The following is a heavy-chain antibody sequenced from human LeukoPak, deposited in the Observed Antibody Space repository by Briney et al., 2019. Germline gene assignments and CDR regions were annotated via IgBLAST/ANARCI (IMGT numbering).Heavy chain of an antibody. J-gene: IGHJ4*02. V-gene: IGHV3-53*01. D-gene: IGHD6-19*01. Sequence: PGGSLRLSCAASGFTVSSNYMSWVRQAPGKGLEWVSVIYSGGSTYYADSVKGRFTISRDNSKNTLYLQMTNLRAEDTAVYFCAQDRYVSSGRDDYWGQGTLVTVSS. CDR3: AQDRYVSSGRDDY. CDR1: GFTVSSNY. CDR2: IYSGGST.